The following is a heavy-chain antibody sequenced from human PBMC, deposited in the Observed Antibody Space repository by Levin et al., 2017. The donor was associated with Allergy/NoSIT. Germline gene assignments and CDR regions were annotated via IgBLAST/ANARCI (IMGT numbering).Heavy chain of an antibody. CDR2: MYSSGNT. V-gene: IGHV4-4*07. CDR1: GDSINPYY. CDR3: AREGGSYCGGGTCYGYFDY. D-gene: IGHD2-15*01. Sequence: GSLRLSCTVSGDSINPYYWTWIRQPAGKGLEWIGRMYSSGNTNYNPSLKSRVTMSVDTSKNQFSLNLSSVTAADTAVYYCAREGGSYCGGGTCYGYFDYWGQGTLVTVSS. J-gene: IGHJ4*02.